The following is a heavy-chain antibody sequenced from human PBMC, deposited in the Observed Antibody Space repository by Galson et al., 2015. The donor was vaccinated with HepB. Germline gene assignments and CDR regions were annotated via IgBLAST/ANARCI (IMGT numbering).Heavy chain of an antibody. Sequence: SLRLSCAASGFTFSSYGMHWVRQAPGKGLEWVAVIWYDGSNKYYADSVKGRFTISRDNSKNTLYLQMNSLRAEDTAVYYCAREFDCGGDCYLGYGMDVWGQGTTVTVSS. D-gene: IGHD2-21*02. V-gene: IGHV3-33*01. CDR3: AREFDCGGDCYLGYGMDV. J-gene: IGHJ6*02. CDR2: IWYDGSNK. CDR1: GFTFSSYG.